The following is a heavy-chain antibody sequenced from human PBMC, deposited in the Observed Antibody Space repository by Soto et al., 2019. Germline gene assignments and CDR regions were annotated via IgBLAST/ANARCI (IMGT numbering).Heavy chain of an antibody. D-gene: IGHD2-15*01. CDR1: GFTFSNNW. V-gene: IGHV3-74*01. Sequence: PGGSLRLSCAASGFTFSNNWMHWVRQAPGKGPVWVSRITNNGGSTYYADSVKGRFTISRDNAKNSLYLQMNSLRAEDTAVYYCARLYCSGGSCYSGWFDPWGQGTLVTVSS. CDR3: ARLYCSGGSCYSGWFDP. CDR2: ITNNGGST. J-gene: IGHJ5*02.